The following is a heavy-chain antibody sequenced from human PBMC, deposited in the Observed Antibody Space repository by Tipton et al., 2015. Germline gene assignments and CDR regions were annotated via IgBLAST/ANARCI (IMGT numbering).Heavy chain of an antibody. V-gene: IGHV4-34*09. CDR2: INHSGST. Sequence: TLSLTCAVYGGSLSGYYWSWIRQPPGKGLEWIGEINHSGSTNYNPSLKSRVTISVDTSKNQFSLKLSSVTAADTAVYYCARTGGYYDSSGFLFDYWGQGTLVTVSS. CDR1: GGSLSGYY. D-gene: IGHD3-22*01. J-gene: IGHJ4*02. CDR3: ARTGGYYDSSGFLFDY.